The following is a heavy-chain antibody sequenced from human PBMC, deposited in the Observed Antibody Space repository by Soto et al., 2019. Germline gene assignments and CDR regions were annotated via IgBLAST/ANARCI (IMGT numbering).Heavy chain of an antibody. CDR2: IDSSTKYT. V-gene: IGHV3-11*05. CDR3: AREYYYTMDV. J-gene: IGHJ6*02. CDR1: GFTFRDYY. Sequence: QVQLGESGGGLVRPGGSLRLSCEASGFTFRDYYMTWFRQAPGKGLEWLSYIDSSTKYTNYADSVNGRFTISRDNAKNSLYLQMNSLRADDTAVYYCAREYYYTMDVWGQGTMVTVSS.